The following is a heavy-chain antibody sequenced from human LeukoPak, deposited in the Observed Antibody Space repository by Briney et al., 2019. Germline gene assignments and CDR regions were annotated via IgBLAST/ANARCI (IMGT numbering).Heavy chain of an antibody. CDR1: GFTFSSYF. CDR3: ARDRSKCMDV. D-gene: IGHD3-10*01. CDR2: VSNDGSNK. Sequence: QPGRPLRLSCAASGFTFSSYFMYWVRQAPGKGLEWVAVVSNDGSNKYHADSVKGRFTISRDNSKNTLYLQMDSLRAEDTAVYYCARDRSKCMDVWGQGTTVTVSS. J-gene: IGHJ6*02. V-gene: IGHV3-30-3*01.